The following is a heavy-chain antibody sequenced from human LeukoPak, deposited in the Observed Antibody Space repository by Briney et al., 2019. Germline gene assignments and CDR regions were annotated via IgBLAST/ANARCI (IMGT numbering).Heavy chain of an antibody. V-gene: IGHV4-39*01. CDR1: GGSISSGDYY. CDR2: IYYSGST. CDR3: ARHRRIAVAADASGY. Sequence: PSETLSLTCTVSGGSISSGDYYWSWIRQPPGKGLEWIGYIYYSGSTYYNPSLKSRVTISVDTSKNQFSLKLSSVTAADTAVYYCARHRRIAVAADASGYWGQGTLVTVSS. D-gene: IGHD6-19*01. J-gene: IGHJ4*02.